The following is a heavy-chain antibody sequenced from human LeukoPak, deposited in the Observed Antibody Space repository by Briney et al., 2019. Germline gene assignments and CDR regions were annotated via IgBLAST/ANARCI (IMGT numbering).Heavy chain of an antibody. V-gene: IGHV3-9*01. Sequence: SGGSLRLSCAASGFTFDDYGMHWVRQAPGKGLEWVSVISWNSGSIAYAGSVKGRFTISRDNAKNSLYLQMNSLRAEDTALYYCAKDACSSTSCSFDYWGQGTLVTVSS. CDR1: GFTFDDYG. CDR2: ISWNSGSI. CDR3: AKDACSSTSCSFDY. D-gene: IGHD2-2*01. J-gene: IGHJ4*02.